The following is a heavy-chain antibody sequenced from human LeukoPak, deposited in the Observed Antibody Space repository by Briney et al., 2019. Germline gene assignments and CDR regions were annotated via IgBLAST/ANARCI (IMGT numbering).Heavy chain of an antibody. Sequence: GAPLKISCKGSGYSFTSYWICWVRQMPGEGVELMGIMYPGDSDTRHGRSYQGQVTISADKSISTAYLQWSSLKASDTAMYYCARPDRPAGYDFWSGYYMDYWGQGTLVTVSS. D-gene: IGHD3-3*01. J-gene: IGHJ4*02. CDR2: MYPGDSDT. V-gene: IGHV5-51*01. CDR3: ARPDRPAGYDFWSGYYMDY. CDR1: GYSFTSYW.